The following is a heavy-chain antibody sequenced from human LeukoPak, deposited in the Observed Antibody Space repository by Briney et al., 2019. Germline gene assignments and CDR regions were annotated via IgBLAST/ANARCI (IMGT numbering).Heavy chain of an antibody. Sequence: GGSLRLSCAASAFTFRDYYMSWIRQAPGKGLEWISYISANGGAKYYADSVKGRFTISRDNTENSLFLQMDSLRAEDTAVYYCARFRFASSWPYGVDVWGQGTTVTVSS. CDR2: ISANGGAK. CDR3: ARFRFASSWPYGVDV. J-gene: IGHJ6*02. D-gene: IGHD6-13*01. CDR1: AFTFRDYY. V-gene: IGHV3-11*01.